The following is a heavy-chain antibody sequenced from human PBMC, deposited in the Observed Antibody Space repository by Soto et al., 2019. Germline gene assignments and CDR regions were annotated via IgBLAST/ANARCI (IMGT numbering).Heavy chain of an antibody. CDR1: GFTFSSYA. V-gene: IGHV3-23*01. CDR2: ISGSGDSP. J-gene: IGHJ6*02. D-gene: IGHD2-2*01. Sequence: EVQLLESGGGLVQPGGSLRLSCEASGFTFSSYAMRWARQAPGKGLEYVSSISGSGDSPYSADSVMGRFTISRDNSKNALYLQMNSLRAEDTADYYCAKELCSSPSCYDMDVWGQGITVTVSS. CDR3: AKELCSSPSCYDMDV.